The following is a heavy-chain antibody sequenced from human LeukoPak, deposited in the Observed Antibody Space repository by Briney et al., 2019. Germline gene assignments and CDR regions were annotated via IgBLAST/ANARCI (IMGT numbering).Heavy chain of an antibody. CDR2: ISYDGRNK. V-gene: IGHV3-30*03. D-gene: IGHD6-19*01. CDR1: GFTFGSYG. J-gene: IGHJ4*02. CDR3: ARGKCSSGWFDY. Sequence: PGRSLRLSCAASGFTFGSYGMHWVRQAPGKGLEWVAVISYDGRNKYYADSVKGRFTISRDISKNTVYLQMNSLRGEDTAVYYCARGKCSSGWFDYWGQGTLVTVSS.